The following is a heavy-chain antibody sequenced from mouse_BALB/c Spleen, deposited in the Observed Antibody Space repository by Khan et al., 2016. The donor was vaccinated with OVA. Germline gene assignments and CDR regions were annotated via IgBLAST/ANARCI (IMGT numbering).Heavy chain of an antibody. CDR3: ASYYSYPTWFAF. V-gene: IGHV1-4*01. D-gene: IGHD2-12*01. CDR2: INPNTSYT. J-gene: IGHJ3*01. CDR1: VYTFSNYT. Sequence: QVQLKQSGTELARPGASVKMSCKASVYTFSNYTMHWVTQRPGQGLEWIGHINPNTSYTYYNQKFNDKATLTTDKSSSTAYMQLSSLTSDDSAVYYVASYYSYPTWFAFWGQGTLVTVSA.